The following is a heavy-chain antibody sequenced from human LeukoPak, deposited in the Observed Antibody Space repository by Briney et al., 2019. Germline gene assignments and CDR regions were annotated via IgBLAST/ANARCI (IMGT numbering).Heavy chain of an antibody. J-gene: IGHJ4*02. CDR3: ARVSAVAGQGCDY. CDR2: IYPGDSDT. Sequence: KVSCKRSGYSFTTYWIVWVRQMPGEGLEWLGIIYPGDSDTRYSQSFRGQVTISVDKSISTANLQWSSLKASDTAMYYCARVSAVAGQGCDYWGQGTLVTVSS. CDR1: GYSFTTYW. D-gene: IGHD6-19*01. V-gene: IGHV5-51*01.